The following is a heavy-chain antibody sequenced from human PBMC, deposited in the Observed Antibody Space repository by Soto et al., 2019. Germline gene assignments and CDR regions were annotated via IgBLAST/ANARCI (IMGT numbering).Heavy chain of an antibody. CDR3: ARDRRYSSGWDGFDY. J-gene: IGHJ4*01. Sequence: QVQLQESGPGLVKPSETLSLTCTVSGGSISSYYWSWIRQPPGKGLEWIGYIYYSGSTNYNPTLKRSVTTSVDTSKTQLSLNLTSVPAAETAVYYCARDRRYSSGWDGFDYWGQGTLVTVSS. CDR2: IYYSGST. V-gene: IGHV4-59*01. CDR1: GGSISSYY. D-gene: IGHD6-19*01.